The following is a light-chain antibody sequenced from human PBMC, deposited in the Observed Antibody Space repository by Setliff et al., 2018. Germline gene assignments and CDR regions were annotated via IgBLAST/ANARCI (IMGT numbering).Light chain of an antibody. CDR1: VGGYRL. V-gene: IGLV2-8*01. J-gene: IGLJ1*01. Sequence: QSVLTQPPSASGSPGQSVTISCSGVGGYRLVSWYQQYSGKAPKLLLYEVSKRPSGVPDRFSGSKSGNTASLTVSGLQPEDEADYYCCSYTDSSDLYVFGSGTKVTVL. CDR3: CSYTDSSDLYV. CDR2: EVS.